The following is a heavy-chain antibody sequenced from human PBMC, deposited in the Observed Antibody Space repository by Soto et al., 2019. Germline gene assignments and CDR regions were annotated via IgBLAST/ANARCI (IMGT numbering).Heavy chain of an antibody. J-gene: IGHJ6*02. CDR3: AREVLIYDILTEDKYYYYYGMDV. CDR1: GYTFTSYY. D-gene: IGHD3-9*01. Sequence: KRHGASVKVSCKASGYTFTSYYMHWVRQAPGQGLEWMGIINPSGGSTSCAQKFQGRVTMTRDTSTSTVYMELSSLRSEDTAVYYCAREVLIYDILTEDKYYYYYGMDVWCQGTTVNSP. CDR2: INPSGGST. V-gene: IGHV1-46*01.